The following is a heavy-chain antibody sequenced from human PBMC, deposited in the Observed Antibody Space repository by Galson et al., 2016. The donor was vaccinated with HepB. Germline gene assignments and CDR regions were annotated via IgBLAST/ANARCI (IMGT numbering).Heavy chain of an antibody. D-gene: IGHD5-24*01. V-gene: IGHV3-53*01. Sequence: SLRLSCAASGITVTTNYISWVRQAPGKGLEWVAILYSGGTTVYADSVRGRFTISRGDSKNTVHLQMNSLRVEDTAMYFCASAPTITTIWGSWGQGTLVTVSS. CDR2: LYSGGTT. CDR3: ASAPTITTIWGS. CDR1: GITVTTNY. J-gene: IGHJ5*02.